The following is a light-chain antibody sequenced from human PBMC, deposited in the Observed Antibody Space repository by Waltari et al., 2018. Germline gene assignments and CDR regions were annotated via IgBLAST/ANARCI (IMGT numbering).Light chain of an antibody. Sequence: QSALTQPASVSGSPGQSITISCTGTSGDVGGYNVVSWYQRHPGKVPKLSIYEDCQRPSGISDRFSGSKAGNTASLTISGLQTEDEAEYYCYSYAGSSTWVFGGGTQLTVV. V-gene: IGLV2-23*01. CDR2: EDC. CDR1: SGDVGGYNV. J-gene: IGLJ3*02. CDR3: YSYAGSSTWV.